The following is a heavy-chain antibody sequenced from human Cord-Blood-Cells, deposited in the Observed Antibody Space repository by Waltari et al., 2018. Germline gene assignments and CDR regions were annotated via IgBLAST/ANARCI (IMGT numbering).Heavy chain of an antibody. D-gene: IGHD1-26*01. Sequence: QVQLVQSGAEVKKPGSSVKVSCKASGGTFRRYAIGWVRQAPGQGLEWMGGIIPILGIANYAQKFQGRVTITADESTSTAYMELSSLRSEDTAVYYCARLNRGSYYAFDIWGQGTMVTVSS. CDR1: GGTFRRYA. V-gene: IGHV1-69*04. CDR3: ARLNRGSYYAFDI. CDR2: IIPILGIA. J-gene: IGHJ3*02.